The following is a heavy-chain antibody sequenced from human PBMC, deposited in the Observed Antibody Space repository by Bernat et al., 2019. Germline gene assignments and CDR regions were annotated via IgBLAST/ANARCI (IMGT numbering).Heavy chain of an antibody. CDR1: GFTFSDYY. CDR3: ARESARIDAFDI. V-gene: IGHV3-11*05. Sequence: QVQLVESGGGLVKLGGSLRLPCAASGFTFSDYYMSWIRQAPGKGLEWVSYISSSSSYTNYADSVKGRFTISRDNAKNSLYLQMNSLRAEDTAVYYCARESARIDAFDIWGQGTMVTVSS. D-gene: IGHD2-15*01. J-gene: IGHJ3*02. CDR2: ISSSSSYT.